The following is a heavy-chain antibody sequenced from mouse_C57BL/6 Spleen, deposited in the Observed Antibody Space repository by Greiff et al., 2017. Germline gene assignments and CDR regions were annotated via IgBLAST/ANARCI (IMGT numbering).Heavy chain of an antibody. J-gene: IGHJ2*01. D-gene: IGHD2-4*01. CDR3: ARGYEYDGEYYFDY. Sequence: QVQLQQSGAELARPGASVKLSCKASGYTFTSYGISWVKQRTGQGLEWIGEIYPRSGNHYYNEKFKGKATLTADKSSSTAYMELRSLTSEDSAVYFCARGYEYDGEYYFDYWGQGTTLTVSS. CDR2: IYPRSGNH. CDR1: GYTFTSYG. V-gene: IGHV1-81*01.